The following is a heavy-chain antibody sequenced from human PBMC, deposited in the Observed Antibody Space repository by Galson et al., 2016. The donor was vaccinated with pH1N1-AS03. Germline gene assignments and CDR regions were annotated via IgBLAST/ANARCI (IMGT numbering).Heavy chain of an antibody. Sequence: SLRLSCAASGVIVSTYAMHWVRQAPGKGLEWLAVISHDGRNKYYADSVKGRITISRDNSKNTLFVQMDSLRVEDTAVYYCARDSVSGGTYYYGMDVRGQGTTVTVSS. V-gene: IGHV3-30*01. CDR2: ISHDGRNK. CDR3: ARDSVSGGTYYYGMDV. D-gene: IGHD6-13*01. J-gene: IGHJ6*02. CDR1: GVIVSTYA.